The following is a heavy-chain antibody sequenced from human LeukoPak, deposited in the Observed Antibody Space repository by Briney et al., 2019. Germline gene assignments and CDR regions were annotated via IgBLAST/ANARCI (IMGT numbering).Heavy chain of an antibody. V-gene: IGHV3-21*01. CDR1: GFTFRTFT. J-gene: IGHJ4*02. CDR2: INSASNFI. CDR3: ARDSPYYFDSSGDYVSDY. D-gene: IGHD3-22*01. Sequence: KPGGSLRLSCAASGFTFRTFTMHWVRQATGKGLEWVSSINSASNFIYYADSVKGRFTISRDNAKNSLYLQMSSLKVEDTAVYYCARDSPYYFDSSGDYVSDYWGQGALVTVSS.